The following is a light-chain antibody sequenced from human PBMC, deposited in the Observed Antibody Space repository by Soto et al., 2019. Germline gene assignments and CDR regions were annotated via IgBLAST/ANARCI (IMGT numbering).Light chain of an antibody. V-gene: IGKV1-39*01. CDR2: AAS. CDR1: QSISTY. J-gene: IGKJ2*02. Sequence: DIQITQSPSSLSASVGDRVTITCRASQSISTYLNWYQQKVGKAPKLLIYAASSLQRGVPSRFSGSGSGTDFTLTISSLQPEDFAPYYCQQSYSTPRTFGQGTKLEIK. CDR3: QQSYSTPRT.